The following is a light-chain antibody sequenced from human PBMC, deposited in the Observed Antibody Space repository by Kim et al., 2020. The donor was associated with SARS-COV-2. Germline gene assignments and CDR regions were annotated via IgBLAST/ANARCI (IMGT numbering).Light chain of an antibody. Sequence: QSISISCAGRGSNIGAGYDVHWYQHLPGSAPKLLIYATGNRPSGVPARFSGSKSGTSASLAITGLQAEDEADYYCQSYDSSLSHYVFGTGTKVTVL. J-gene: IGLJ1*01. CDR2: ATG. CDR3: QSYDSSLSHYV. CDR1: GSNIGAGYD. V-gene: IGLV1-40*01.